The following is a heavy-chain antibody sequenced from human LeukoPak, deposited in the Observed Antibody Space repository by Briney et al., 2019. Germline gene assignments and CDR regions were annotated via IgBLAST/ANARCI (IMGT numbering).Heavy chain of an antibody. CDR1: GFPVSSNY. D-gene: IGHD2-15*01. Sequence: GGFLRLSCAASGFPVSSNYMSWVRQAPGKGLEWGSVIYSGGSTYYADSVKGRFTISRDNSKNTLYLQMNSLRAEDTAVYYCAKWGTALGYCSGGSCYPLDYWGQGTLVTVSS. V-gene: IGHV3-53*01. CDR2: IYSGGST. CDR3: AKWGTALGYCSGGSCYPLDY. J-gene: IGHJ4*02.